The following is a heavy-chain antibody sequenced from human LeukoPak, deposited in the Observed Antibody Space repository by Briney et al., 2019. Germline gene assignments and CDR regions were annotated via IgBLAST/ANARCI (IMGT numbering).Heavy chain of an antibody. D-gene: IGHD3-10*01. CDR2: IYYSGST. CDR1: GGSMSGYY. Sequence: SETLSLTCTVSGGSMSGYYWSWIRQPPGKGLEWIGYIYYSGSTNSNPSFKSRVTISIDTSKNQFSLNLRSVTAADTAVYYCARSILWFGESYSYSDPWGQGTLVTVSS. CDR3: ARSILWFGESYSYSDP. V-gene: IGHV4-59*01. J-gene: IGHJ5*02.